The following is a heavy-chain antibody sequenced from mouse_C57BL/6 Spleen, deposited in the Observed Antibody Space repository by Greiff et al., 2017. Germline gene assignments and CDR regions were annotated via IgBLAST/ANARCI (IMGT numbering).Heavy chain of an antibody. Sequence: VQLQQSGPGLVQPSQSLSITCTVSGFSLTSYGVHWVRQSPGKGLEWLGVIWRGGGKDYNAAFMSRLGITKDNSTSQVFFKMNSMQADDTAIYYCGKKLGGDYSNTEGDCYAMDYWGQGTSVTVSS. J-gene: IGHJ4*01. CDR3: GKKLGGDYSNTEGDCYAMDY. D-gene: IGHD2-5*01. V-gene: IGHV2-5*01. CDR1: GFSLTSYG. CDR2: IWRGGGK.